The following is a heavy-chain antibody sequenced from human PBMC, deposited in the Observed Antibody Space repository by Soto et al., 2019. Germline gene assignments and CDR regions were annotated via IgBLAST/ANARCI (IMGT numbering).Heavy chain of an antibody. CDR1: GGSINSYY. CDR2: ISSSGST. J-gene: IGHJ4*02. CDR3: ARQRSAFDY. V-gene: IGHV4-59*08. Sequence: SETLSLTCTVSGGSINSYYWSWIRQPPGKGLEWIGYISSSGSTDYNPSLKSRVTISVDTSKNQVSLKLNSVTAADTAVYYCARQRSAFDYWGQGTPVTVSS.